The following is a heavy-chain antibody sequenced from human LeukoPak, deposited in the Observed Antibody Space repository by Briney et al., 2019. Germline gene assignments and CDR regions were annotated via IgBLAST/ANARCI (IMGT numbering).Heavy chain of an antibody. D-gene: IGHD2-21*02. J-gene: IGHJ4*02. CDR2: TNHSGYT. Sequence: SETLSLTCAVSGVSFDDYYWSWIRQTPGKGLEWMGETNHSGYTNDSPSLKSRVTLSIATSSKQFSLNLRSVTVADTGIYYCTRMTAGHDYWGQGTLVTVSS. CDR3: TRMTAGHDY. V-gene: IGHV4-34*01. CDR1: GVSFDDYY.